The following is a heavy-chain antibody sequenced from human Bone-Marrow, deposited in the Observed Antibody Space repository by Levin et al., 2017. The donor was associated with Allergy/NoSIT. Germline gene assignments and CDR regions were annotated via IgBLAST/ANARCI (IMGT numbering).Heavy chain of an antibody. Sequence: GGSLRLSCAASGFLFGDYAMHWVRLAPGRGLEWVSGASWDSYNIDYADSVRGRFTISRDNTRHYLYLQMNSLRTEDTAFYYCAKVGDITGTTSTYYDSWGQGTLVTVSS. CDR1: GFLFGDYA. J-gene: IGHJ4*02. CDR2: ASWDSYNI. V-gene: IGHV3-9*01. CDR3: AKVGDITGTTSTYYDS. D-gene: IGHD1-14*01.